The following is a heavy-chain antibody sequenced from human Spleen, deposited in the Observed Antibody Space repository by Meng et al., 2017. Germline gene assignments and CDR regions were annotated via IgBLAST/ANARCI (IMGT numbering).Heavy chain of an antibody. CDR2: INHSGST. CDR3: ARVTTVTQYFDY. V-gene: IGHV4-34*01. D-gene: IGHD4-17*01. J-gene: IGHJ4*02. Sequence: QGQQQQWGAGLLKPSETLSLTCAAYGGSFSGYYWSWIRQPPGKGLEWIGEINHSGSTNYNPSLKSRVTISVDTSKNQFSLKLSSVTAADTAVYYCARVTTVTQYFDYWGQGTLVTVSS. CDR1: GGSFSGYY.